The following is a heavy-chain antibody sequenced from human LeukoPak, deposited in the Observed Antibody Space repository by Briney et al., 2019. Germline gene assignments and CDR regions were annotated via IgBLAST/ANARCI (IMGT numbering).Heavy chain of an antibody. CDR3: ASNYGDPYNWFDP. CDR2: IYYSGST. Sequence: PSETLSLTCTVSGGSISSYYWSWIRQPPGKGLEWIGYIYYSGSTNYNPSLKSRVTISVDTSKNQFSLKLSSVTAADTAVYYCASNYGDPYNWFDPWGQGTLVTVSS. V-gene: IGHV4-59*01. D-gene: IGHD4-17*01. J-gene: IGHJ5*02. CDR1: GGSISSYY.